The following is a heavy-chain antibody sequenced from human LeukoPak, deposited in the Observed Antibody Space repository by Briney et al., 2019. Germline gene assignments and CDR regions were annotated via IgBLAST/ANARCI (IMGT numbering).Heavy chain of an antibody. CDR1: GFTFSSYA. J-gene: IGHJ4*02. CDR3: AKASSGSYYSDY. CDR2: INGSGSRT. Sequence: GGSLRLSCAASGFTFSSYAMSWVRQAPGKGLEWVSDINGSGSRTYYVDSVKGRFTISRDNSKNTLYLQMNSLRAEDTAVYYCAKASSGSYYSDYWGQGTLVTVSS. D-gene: IGHD1-26*01. V-gene: IGHV3-23*01.